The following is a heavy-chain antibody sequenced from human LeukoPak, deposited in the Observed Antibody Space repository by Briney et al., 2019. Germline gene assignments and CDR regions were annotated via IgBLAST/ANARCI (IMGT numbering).Heavy chain of an antibody. CDR1: AYSISSSNW. Sequence: PPETLSLTCAVSAYSISSSNWWGWIRPPPGKGLEWIEYMYYSGSTYYNPSLKSRVTMSVDTSKNQFSLKLSSVTAVDTAVYYCARQSGSYGVYWGQGTLVTVSS. V-gene: IGHV4-28*01. J-gene: IGHJ4*02. CDR2: MYYSGST. D-gene: IGHD1-26*01. CDR3: ARQSGSYGVY.